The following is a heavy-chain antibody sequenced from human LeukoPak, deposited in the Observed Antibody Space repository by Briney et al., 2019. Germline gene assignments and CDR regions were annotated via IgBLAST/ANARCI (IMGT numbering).Heavy chain of an antibody. CDR2: INPNSGGT. J-gene: IGHJ6*02. CDR3: ARPMTGTGLTYYYYGMDV. CDR1: GYTFTGYY. V-gene: IGHV1-2*02. Sequence: ASVKVSCKASGYTFTGYYLHWVRQAPGQGLEWLGWINPNSGGTHYAQKFQGRVTVTRDTSISTAYMELNSLRSEDTALYYCARPMTGTGLTYYYYGMDVWGQGTTVTVSS. D-gene: IGHD1-1*01.